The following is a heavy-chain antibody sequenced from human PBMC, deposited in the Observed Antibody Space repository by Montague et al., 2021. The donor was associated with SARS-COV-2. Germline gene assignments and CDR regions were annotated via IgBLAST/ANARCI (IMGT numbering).Heavy chain of an antibody. CDR1: GFTFSRYA. J-gene: IGHJ6*02. V-gene: IGHV3-30-3*01. Sequence: SLRLSCAASGFTFSRYAMHWVRQAPGKGLEWVAVISYDGSNKYYSDSVXGRFTISRDNSKNTLYLQMNSLRAEDTAVYYCARDNYDSSGYSLYGMDVWGQGTTVTVSS. D-gene: IGHD3-22*01. CDR2: ISYDGSNK. CDR3: ARDNYDSSGYSLYGMDV.